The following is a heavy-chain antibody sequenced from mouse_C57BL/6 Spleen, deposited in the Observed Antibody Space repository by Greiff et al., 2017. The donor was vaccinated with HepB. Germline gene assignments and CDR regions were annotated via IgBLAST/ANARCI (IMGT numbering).Heavy chain of an antibody. CDR3: TRGLLQAMDY. Sequence: VQLVESGAELVRPGASVTLSCKASGYTFTDYEMHWVKQTPVHGLEWIGAIDPETGGTAYNQKFKGKAILTADKSSSTAYMELRSLTSEDSAVYYCTRGLLQAMDYWGQGTSVTVSS. J-gene: IGHJ4*01. CDR2: IDPETGGT. CDR1: GYTFTDYE. D-gene: IGHD2-3*01. V-gene: IGHV1-15*01.